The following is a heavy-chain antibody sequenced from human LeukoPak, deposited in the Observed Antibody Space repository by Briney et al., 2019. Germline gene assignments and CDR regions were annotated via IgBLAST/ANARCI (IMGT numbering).Heavy chain of an antibody. D-gene: IGHD3-9*01. CDR3: ARNNYDI. Sequence: GGSLRLSCAASGFNVRNNWMSWVRLAPGKGLEYVANINQDESQKYYVDYVKGRFTISKDNAKNSLNLQMNSLRAEDTGVYYCARNNYDIRGQGTLVTVSS. V-gene: IGHV3-7*01. CDR2: INQDESQK. J-gene: IGHJ4*02. CDR1: GFNVRNNW.